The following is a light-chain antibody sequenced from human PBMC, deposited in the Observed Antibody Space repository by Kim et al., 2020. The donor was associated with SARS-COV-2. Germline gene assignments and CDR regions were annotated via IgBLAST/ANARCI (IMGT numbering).Light chain of an antibody. CDR3: NSRDSNDNVV. Sequence: VALGQTVRITCQGDSLRSYYATWYHHKPGQAPILVIYGKNNRPSGIPDRFSGSSSGNTASLTITGTQAGDEADYYCNSRDSNDNVVFGGGTQLTVL. CDR2: GKN. V-gene: IGLV3-19*01. CDR1: SLRSYY. J-gene: IGLJ2*01.